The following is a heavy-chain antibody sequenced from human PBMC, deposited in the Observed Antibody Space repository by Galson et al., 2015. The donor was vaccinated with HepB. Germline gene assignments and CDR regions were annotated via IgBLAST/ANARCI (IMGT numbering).Heavy chain of an antibody. V-gene: IGHV3-74*01. J-gene: IGHJ4*02. CDR2: VTGDGSGT. CDR3: ARRERDCSGGGCYYFFDY. D-gene: IGHD2-15*01. CDR1: GFTLSSYG. Sequence: SLRLSCAASGFTLSSYGMHWVRQAPGKGLVWVSRVTGDGSGTDYADTVKGRFTIPRDNAKNTLHLQMNSLRAEDTAVYYCARRERDCSGGGCYYFFDYWGQGTLVTVSS.